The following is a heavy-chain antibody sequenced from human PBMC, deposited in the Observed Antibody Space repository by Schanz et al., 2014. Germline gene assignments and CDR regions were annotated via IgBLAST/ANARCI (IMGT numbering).Heavy chain of an antibody. CDR3: AKGPYYYYYMDV. V-gene: IGHV3-23*04. CDR2: ISGSGGST. Sequence: EVQLVESGGGLVQPGGSLRLSCLASGFAFSSYGMNWLRQAPGKGLEWVSAISGSGGSTYYADSVKGRFTISGDSSKYTVYLQMNSLRADDTAVYYCAKGPYYYYYMDVWGQGTTVTVSS. CDR1: GFAFSSYG. J-gene: IGHJ6*03.